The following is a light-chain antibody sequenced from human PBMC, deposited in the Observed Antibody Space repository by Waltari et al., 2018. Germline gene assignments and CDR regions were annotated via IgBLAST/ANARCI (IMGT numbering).Light chain of an antibody. CDR2: DAT. J-gene: IGKJ4*01. Sequence: DIQMTQSPSSLYASVGDRVTSTCQATQDISNYLNWYQQKPGQAPKLLIYDATSLQTGVPSRFSGSGSGTDFTFTISSLQPEDIATYYCQQFDNLPLTFGGGTKVEIK. V-gene: IGKV1-33*01. CDR3: QQFDNLPLT. CDR1: QDISNY.